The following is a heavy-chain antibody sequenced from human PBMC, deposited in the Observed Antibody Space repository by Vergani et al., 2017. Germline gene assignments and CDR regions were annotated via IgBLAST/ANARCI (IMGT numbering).Heavy chain of an antibody. Sequence: EVQLLESGGGLVQPGGSLRLSCAASGFTFSSYAMSWVRQAPGKGLEWVSAISGSGGSTYYADSVKGRFTISRDNSKNTLYLQMNSLRAEDTAVYYCAKDPDIVATIPPSGMDVWGQGTTVTVSS. J-gene: IGHJ6*02. CDR1: GFTFSSYA. CDR3: AKDPDIVATIPPSGMDV. CDR2: ISGSGGST. D-gene: IGHD5-12*01. V-gene: IGHV3-23*01.